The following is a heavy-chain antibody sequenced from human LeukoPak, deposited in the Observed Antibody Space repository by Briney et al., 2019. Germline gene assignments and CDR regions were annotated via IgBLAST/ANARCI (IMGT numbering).Heavy chain of an antibody. J-gene: IGHJ4*02. CDR2: ISSSSSYI. Sequence: GGSLRLSCAASGFTFSSYSMNWVRQAPGKGLEWVSSISSSSSYIYYADSVKGRFTISRDNAKNSLYLQMNSLRAEDTAVYYCASDSGLRYFDWLLDYWGQGTLVTVSS. CDR3: ASDSGLRYFDWLLDY. V-gene: IGHV3-21*01. CDR1: GFTFSSYS. D-gene: IGHD3-9*01.